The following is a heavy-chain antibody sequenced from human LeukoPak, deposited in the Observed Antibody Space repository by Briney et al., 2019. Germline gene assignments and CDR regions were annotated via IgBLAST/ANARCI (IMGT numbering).Heavy chain of an antibody. CDR1: GFTFHDHA. V-gene: IGHV3-9*01. CDR3: ARGDWLPPYYYYGMDV. CDR2: IFWNSGST. Sequence: PGRSLRLSCAASGFTFHDHAMHWVRQAPGKGLEWVSGIFWNSGSTGYADSAKGRFTISRDNSKNTLYLQMNSLRAEDTAVYYCARGDWLPPYYYYGMDVWGQGTTVTVSS. D-gene: IGHD3-9*01. J-gene: IGHJ6*02.